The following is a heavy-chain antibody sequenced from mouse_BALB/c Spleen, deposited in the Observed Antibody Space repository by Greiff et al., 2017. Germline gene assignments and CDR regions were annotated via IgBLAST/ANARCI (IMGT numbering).Heavy chain of an antibody. V-gene: IGHV1-15*01. CDR1: GYTFTDYE. Sequence: SGAELVRPGASVTLSCKASGYTFTDYEMHWVKQTPVHGLEWIGAIDPETGGTAYNQKFKGKATLTADKSSSTAYMELRSLTSEDSAVYYCTRDYDGSTSWFAYWGQGTLVTVSA. D-gene: IGHD1-1*01. J-gene: IGHJ3*01. CDR2: IDPETGGT. CDR3: TRDYDGSTSWFAY.